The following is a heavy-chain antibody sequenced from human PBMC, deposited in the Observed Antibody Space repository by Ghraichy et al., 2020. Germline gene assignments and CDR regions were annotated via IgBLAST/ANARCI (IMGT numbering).Heavy chain of an antibody. V-gene: IGHV4-59*01. J-gene: IGHJ6*03. D-gene: IGHD1-26*01. CDR1: GGSISSYY. CDR3: ARGLNSGHYYDYYYMDV. Sequence: SETLSLTCTVSGGSISSYYWNWIRQPPGRGLEWIGYIYFNGNTNYNPSLKSRVTISKDTSNNQFSLRLSSVTAADTAVYYCARGLNSGHYYDYYYMDVCGKGTTVTVSS. CDR2: IYFNGNT.